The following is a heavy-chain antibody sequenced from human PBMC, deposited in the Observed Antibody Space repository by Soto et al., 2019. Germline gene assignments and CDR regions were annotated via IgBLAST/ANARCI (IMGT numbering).Heavy chain of an antibody. D-gene: IGHD3-10*01. V-gene: IGHV1-24*01. J-gene: IGHJ4*02. CDR3: ARDLFPTVRGPYGY. CDR1: GYTLTELS. CDR2: FDPEDGET. Sequence: ASVKVSCKVSGYTLTELSMHWVRQAPGKGLEWMGGFDPEDGETIYAQKFQGRVTMTEDTSTDTAYMELRSLRSDDTALYYCARDLFPTVRGPYGYWGQGTLVTVSS.